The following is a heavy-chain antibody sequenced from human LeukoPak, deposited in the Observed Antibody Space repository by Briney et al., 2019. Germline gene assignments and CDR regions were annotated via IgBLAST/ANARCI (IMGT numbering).Heavy chain of an antibody. CDR1: GFTFSDYY. V-gene: IGHV3-11*01. CDR2: ISSSGSTI. CDR3: ARDYKTYYDFWSGRGGFDP. J-gene: IGHJ5*02. D-gene: IGHD3-3*01. Sequence: GGSLRLSCAASGFTFSDYYMSWIRQAPGKGLEWASYISSSGSTIYYADSVKGRFTISRDNAKNSLYLQMNSLRAEDTAVYYCARDYKTYYDFWSGRGGFDPWGQGTLVTVSS.